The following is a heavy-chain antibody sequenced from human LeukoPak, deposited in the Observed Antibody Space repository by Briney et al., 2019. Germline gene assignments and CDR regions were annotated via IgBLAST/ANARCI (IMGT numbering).Heavy chain of an antibody. Sequence: SETLSLTCAVYGGSFSGYYWSWIRQPPGKGLEWIGEINHSGSTNYNPSLKSRVTISVDTSKNQFSLKLSSVTAADTAVYYCARDKAVTTELTQYFQHWGQGTLVTVSS. D-gene: IGHD4-11*01. CDR1: GGSFSGYY. J-gene: IGHJ1*01. V-gene: IGHV4-34*01. CDR2: INHSGST. CDR3: ARDKAVTTELTQYFQH.